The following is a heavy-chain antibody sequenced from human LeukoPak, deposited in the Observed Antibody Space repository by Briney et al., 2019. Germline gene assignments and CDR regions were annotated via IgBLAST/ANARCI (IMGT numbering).Heavy chain of an antibody. J-gene: IGHJ4*02. Sequence: GESLKISCKGSGYSFFSRWIGWVRQMPGKGLEWMGIIYPGDSDTRYSPSLQGQVTISADKSISTAYLQWSSLRASDTAMYYCARRAYGTSWYLDYWGQGSLVTVSS. D-gene: IGHD6-13*01. CDR2: IYPGDSDT. CDR3: ARRAYGTSWYLDY. CDR1: GYSFFSRW. V-gene: IGHV5-51*01.